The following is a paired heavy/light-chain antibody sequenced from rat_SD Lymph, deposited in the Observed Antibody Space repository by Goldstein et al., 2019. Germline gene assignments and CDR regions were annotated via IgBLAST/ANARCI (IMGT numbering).Light chain of an antibody. CDR2: NTN. J-gene: IGKJ2-1*01. Sequence: DIQMTQSPSVLSASVGDRVTLNCKASQNINKYLNWYQQKLGEAPKLLIYNTNNLQTGIPSRFSGSGSGTDFTLTISSLQPEDFATYFCFQHNSWPGTFGAGTKLELK. CDR1: QNINKY. V-gene: IGKV22S1*01. CDR3: FQHNSWPGT.
Heavy chain of an antibody. D-gene: IGHD1-12*02. CDR2: IWWNGNT. CDR1: GFSLSTYGMG. Sequence: QVTLKESGPGILQPSHTLSLTCSFSGFSLSTYGMGVSWIRQPSGKGLEWLASIWWNGNTYNNPSLKSRLTVSKDTSNNQAFLKVTSVDTADTATYYCAHTLYYYDGTYYYPFAYWGQGTLVTVSS. V-gene: IGHV8-23*01. J-gene: IGHJ3*01. CDR3: AHTLYYYDGTYYYPFAY.